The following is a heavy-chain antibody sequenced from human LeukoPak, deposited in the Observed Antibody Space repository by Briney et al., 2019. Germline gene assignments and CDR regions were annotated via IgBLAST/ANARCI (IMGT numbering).Heavy chain of an antibody. CDR3: TRYSGRTDY. CDR2: IRSKTYGGTT. D-gene: IGHD5-18*01. Sequence: GGSLRLSCTSSGFTFGTYAVSWFRQAPGKGLEWVAFIRSKTYGGTTEYAASVKGRFTISRDDSKSIAYLQMNSLKTEDTAVYYCTRYSGRTDYWGQGTLVTVSS. V-gene: IGHV3-49*03. CDR1: GFTFGTYA. J-gene: IGHJ4*02.